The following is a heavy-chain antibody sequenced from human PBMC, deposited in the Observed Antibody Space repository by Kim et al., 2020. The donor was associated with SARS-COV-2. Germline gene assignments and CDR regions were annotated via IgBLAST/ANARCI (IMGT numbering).Heavy chain of an antibody. Sequence: SETLSLTCSVSGGSISSYYWSWIRQPPGKGLEWIGYIYYTGNPNYNPSLKSRVTISVDTSKNQFSLKLRSVTAADTAVYYCARDRFGTYPEPPPFDYWGQGSLVTVSS. J-gene: IGHJ4*02. D-gene: IGHD1-26*01. CDR2: IYYTGNP. CDR1: GGSISSYY. CDR3: ARDRFGTYPEPPPFDY. V-gene: IGHV4-59*01.